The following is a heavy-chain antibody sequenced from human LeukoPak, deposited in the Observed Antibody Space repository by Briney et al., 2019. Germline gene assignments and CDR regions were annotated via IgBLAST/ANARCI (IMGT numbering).Heavy chain of an antibody. CDR3: AKGGSTNFYYGDV. D-gene: IGHD2/OR15-2a*01. CDR1: GGSISSSSYY. V-gene: IGHV4-39*01. J-gene: IGHJ6*02. CDR2: IYYSGST. Sequence: SETLSLTCTVSGGSISSSSYYWGWIRQPPGKGLEWIGSIYYSGSTYYNPSLKSRVSISEDTSRNQFSLKLSSVTAADTAVYYCAKGGSTNFYYGDVWGQGTTVTVSS.